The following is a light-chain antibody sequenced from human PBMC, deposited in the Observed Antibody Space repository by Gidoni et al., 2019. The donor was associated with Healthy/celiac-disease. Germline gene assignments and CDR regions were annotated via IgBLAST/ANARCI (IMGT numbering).Light chain of an antibody. Sequence: EIVLTQSPGTLSLYPGERATISCRASQSVSSSYLAWYQQKPGQAPRLLIYGSSSRAPGIPDRFSGSGSGTDFTLTISRLEPEDFAVYYCQQYGSSPRTFGQGTKVDIK. CDR3: QQYGSSPRT. CDR2: GSS. V-gene: IGKV3-20*01. J-gene: IGKJ1*01. CDR1: QSVSSSY.